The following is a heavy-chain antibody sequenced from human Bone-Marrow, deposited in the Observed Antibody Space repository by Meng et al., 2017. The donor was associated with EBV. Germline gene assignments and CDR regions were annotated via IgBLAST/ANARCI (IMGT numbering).Heavy chain of an antibody. CDR3: ASSTPGGRPDY. CDR2: IWYDGSNE. J-gene: IGHJ4*02. CDR1: GFTFTYYG. Sequence: VQVVESGGGVVQPGRSLGLSCVASGFTFTYYGMHWVRQAPGKGLEWVALIWYDGSNEFYADSVKGRFTISRDNSKTTLYLQMNNLRAEDTALYYCASSTPGGRPDYWGQGTLVTVSS. V-gene: IGHV3-33*01. D-gene: IGHD3-16*01.